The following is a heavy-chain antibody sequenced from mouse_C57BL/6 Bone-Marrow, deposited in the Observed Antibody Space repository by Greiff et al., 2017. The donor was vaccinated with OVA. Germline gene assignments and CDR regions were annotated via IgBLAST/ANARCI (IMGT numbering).Heavy chain of an antibody. CDR3: ASLYDGYYVAWFAY. Sequence: EVQGVESGGGLVQPGGSLKLSCAASGFTFSDYGMAWVRQAPRKGPEWVAFIRNLAYSIYYADTVTGRFTISRENAKNTLYLEMSSLRSDDTAMYYCASLYDGYYVAWFAYWGQGTLVTVSA. V-gene: IGHV5-15*01. CDR2: IRNLAYSI. CDR1: GFTFSDYG. J-gene: IGHJ3*01. D-gene: IGHD2-3*01.